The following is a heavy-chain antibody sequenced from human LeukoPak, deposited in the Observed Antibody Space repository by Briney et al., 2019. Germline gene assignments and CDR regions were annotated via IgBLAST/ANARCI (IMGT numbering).Heavy chain of an antibody. D-gene: IGHD2-2*01. CDR2: ISSSGDYI. CDR1: GFTFSGYS. V-gene: IGHV3-21*04. J-gene: IGHJ4*02. Sequence: GGSLRLSCAASGFTFSGYSMNWVRQAPGKGLEWVSSISSSGDYIYYADSVKGRFTISRDNATNSLFLQMNSLRAEDTAVYYCAKDPYGTRYFDYWGQGTLVTVSS. CDR3: AKDPYGTRYFDY.